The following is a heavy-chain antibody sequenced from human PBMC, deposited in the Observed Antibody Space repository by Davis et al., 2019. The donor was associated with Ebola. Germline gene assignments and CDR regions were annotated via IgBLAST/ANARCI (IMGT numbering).Heavy chain of an antibody. CDR1: GGSISSSSYY. Sequence: SETLSLTCTVSGGSISSSSYYWGWIRQPPGKGLEWIGSIYYSGNTYYNPSLKSRVTISVDTSKNQFSLKLSSVTAADTAVYYCAWSFISLAPNMDVWGQGTTVTVSS. J-gene: IGHJ6*02. CDR3: AWSFISLAPNMDV. CDR2: IYYSGNT. V-gene: IGHV4-39*07. D-gene: IGHD3-10*01.